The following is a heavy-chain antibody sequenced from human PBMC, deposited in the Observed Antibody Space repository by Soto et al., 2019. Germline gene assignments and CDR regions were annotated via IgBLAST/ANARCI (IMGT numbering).Heavy chain of an antibody. CDR3: ARLSGFYGMDV. J-gene: IGHJ6*02. CDR2: IYPDDSDI. V-gene: IGHV5-51*01. Sequence: PGESLKISCNASGYSFTNNWIGWARQMPGKGLEWMAFIYPDDSDIRYSPSFQGQVTISADKSITTAYLQWSSLRASDSAIYYCARLSGFYGMDVWGQGTTVIVSS. CDR1: GYSFTNNW.